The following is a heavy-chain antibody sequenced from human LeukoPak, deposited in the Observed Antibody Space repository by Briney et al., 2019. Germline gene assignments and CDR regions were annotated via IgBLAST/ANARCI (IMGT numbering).Heavy chain of an antibody. CDR1: GFTFSSYG. CDR3: AKGYYDFWSGPQTHNWSDP. V-gene: IGHV3-30*18. J-gene: IGHJ5*02. CDR2: ISYDGSNK. D-gene: IGHD3-3*01. Sequence: GGSLRLSCAASGFTFSSYGMHWVRQAPGKGLEWVAVISYDGSNKYYADSVKGRFTISRDNSKNTLYLQMNSLRAEDTAVYYCAKGYYDFWSGPQTHNWSDPWGQGTLVTVSS.